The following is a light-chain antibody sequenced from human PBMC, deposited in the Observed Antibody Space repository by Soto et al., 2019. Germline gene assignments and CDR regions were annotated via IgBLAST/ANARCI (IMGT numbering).Light chain of an antibody. CDR3: LQYHNLWA. J-gene: IGKJ1*01. CDR1: QNIYYN. CDR2: RAS. Sequence: IVMAQSPATLSVSPGESATVYCTASQNIYYNVAWYQHRPGQAPRLLIYRASTRATGVPARFSGSGSGTESTLTISSLKSEDFTVYSCLQYHNLWAFGKGTKVDIK. V-gene: IGKV3-15*01.